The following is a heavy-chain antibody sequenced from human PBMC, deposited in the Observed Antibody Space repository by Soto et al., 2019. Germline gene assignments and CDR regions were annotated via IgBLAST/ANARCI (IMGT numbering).Heavy chain of an antibody. Sequence: GLLSLSGAAAGLTFSSYAMSWARQAPGKGLEWVSAISGSGGSTYYADSVKGRFTISRDNSKNTLYLQMNSLRAEDTAVYYCVPTEENWNWGDLYEYFQHWGQGTLVTVSA. CDR3: VPTEENWNWGDLYEYFQH. J-gene: IGHJ1*01. V-gene: IGHV3-23*01. CDR1: GLTFSSYA. D-gene: IGHD1-7*01. CDR2: ISGSGGST.